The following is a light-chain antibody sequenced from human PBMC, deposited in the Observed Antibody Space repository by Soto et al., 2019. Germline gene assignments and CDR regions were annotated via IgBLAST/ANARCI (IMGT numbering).Light chain of an antibody. Sequence: QSAMTQPTSVSGSPGQSITISCTGSSTDIGGYDYVSYYQHHPGRATILIIYDVTSRPSGLSHRFSATNSGLTASLTISCLMADDEADYYGTSYTSLSAYVFGPGTKLTVL. CDR3: TSYTSLSAYV. CDR2: DVT. CDR1: STDIGGYDY. J-gene: IGLJ1*01. V-gene: IGLV2-14*03.